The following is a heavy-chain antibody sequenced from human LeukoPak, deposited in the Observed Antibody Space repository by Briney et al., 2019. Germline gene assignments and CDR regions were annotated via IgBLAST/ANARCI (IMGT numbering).Heavy chain of an antibody. J-gene: IGHJ4*02. Sequence: PGGSLRLSCSASGLSFSNYAMHWVRQAPGKGLEYVSAISGSGGSTYYADSVKGRFTISRDNSNNTLSLQMNSLRADDTAVYYCAKGGLRSVFDYWGQGTLVTVSS. CDR2: ISGSGGST. CDR3: AKGGLRSVFDY. V-gene: IGHV3-64*04. D-gene: IGHD2-15*01. CDR1: GLSFSNYA.